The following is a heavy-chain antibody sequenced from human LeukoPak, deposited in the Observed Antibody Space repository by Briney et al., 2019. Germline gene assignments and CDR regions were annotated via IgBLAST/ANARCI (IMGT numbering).Heavy chain of an antibody. D-gene: IGHD5-12*01. J-gene: IGHJ6*02. CDR2: IYYNGNT. V-gene: IGHV4-59*12. CDR1: DGSINSYY. CDR3: ARGRYGGYRYYYYGMDV. Sequence: SETLSLTCSVSDGSINSYYWNWIRRPPGKGLEWIGYIYYNGNTNYSPSLKSRVTISVDTSKNQFSLKLSSVTAADTAVYYCARGRYGGYRYYYYGMDVWGQGTTVTVSS.